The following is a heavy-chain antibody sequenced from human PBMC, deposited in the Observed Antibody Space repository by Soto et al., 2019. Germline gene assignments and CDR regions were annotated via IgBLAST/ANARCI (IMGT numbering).Heavy chain of an antibody. D-gene: IGHD6-13*01. CDR3: ARRGHGSRWPNVYMDV. J-gene: IGHJ6*03. CDR1: GFTFSNYE. CDR2: ISNNGAHT. Sequence: EAQLVESGGGLVQPGGSLRLSCAASGFTFSNYEMHWVRQAPGKGLEYVSGISNNGAHTDYAKSVKGRFTNSRDNSENTLSLQMGSLRAEDMALYYCARRGHGSRWPNVYMDVWGKGTTVTVSS. V-gene: IGHV3-64*01.